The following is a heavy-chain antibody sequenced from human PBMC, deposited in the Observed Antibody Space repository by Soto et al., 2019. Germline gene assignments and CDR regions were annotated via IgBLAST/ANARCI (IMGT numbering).Heavy chain of an antibody. V-gene: IGHV4-38-2*02. J-gene: IGHJ4*02. CDR1: GYLISSVYY. Sequence: SETLSLTCSVSGYLISSVYYWGWIRQIPGKGLEWLGSIDYSGRTCYNPSLKSRVSTSVDLSKNQLSLNLRSVTAADTAVYFCARDLSSGYDSYYFYXWGQGTLATVSX. CDR2: IDYSGRT. CDR3: ARDLSSGYDSYYFYX. D-gene: IGHD3-22*01.